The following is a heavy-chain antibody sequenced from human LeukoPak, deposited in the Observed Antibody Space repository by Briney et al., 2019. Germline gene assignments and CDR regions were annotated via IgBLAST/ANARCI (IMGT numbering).Heavy chain of an antibody. Sequence: GGSLRLSCAASEFTFSSYAMHWVRQAPGKGLEWVAVISYDGSNKYYADSVKGRFTISRDNSKNTLYLQMNSLRAEDTAVYYCARGVTYYYGSGSYYFNWFDPWGQGTLVTVSS. CDR3: ARGVTYYYGSGSYYFNWFDP. CDR2: ISYDGSNK. CDR1: EFTFSSYA. V-gene: IGHV3-30*04. D-gene: IGHD3-10*01. J-gene: IGHJ5*02.